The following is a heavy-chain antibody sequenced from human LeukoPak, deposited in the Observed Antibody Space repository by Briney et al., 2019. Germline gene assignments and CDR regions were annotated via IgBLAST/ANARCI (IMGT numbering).Heavy chain of an antibody. V-gene: IGHV4-31*03. CDR2: ISYRGST. J-gene: IGHJ3*02. Sequence: SQTLSLTCHVSGDSVNSDGYYWTWIRQHLGKGLEWIGFISYRGSTSFNPSLKSRVSISVDTSKNQFSLRLTSVTAADTAVYYCARDVVLTASPDAFDIWGQGTMVSVSS. CDR3: ARDVVLTASPDAFDI. CDR1: GDSVNSDGYY. D-gene: IGHD2-21*02.